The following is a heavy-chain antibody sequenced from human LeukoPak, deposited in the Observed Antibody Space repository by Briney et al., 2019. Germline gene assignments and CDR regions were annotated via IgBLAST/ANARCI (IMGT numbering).Heavy chain of an antibody. V-gene: IGHV5-51*01. J-gene: IGHJ4*02. CDR3: ARRRAADYWNRGEY. Sequence: GESLKISCKGSGYIFTTYWIGWGLQMPGKGLEWMGIIYHGDSETRYSPSFQGQVTISVDKSINTAYLQWSSLRASDTAMYYCARRRAADYWNRGEYWGQGTLVTVSS. D-gene: IGHD1-1*01. CDR2: IYHGDSET. CDR1: GYIFTTYW.